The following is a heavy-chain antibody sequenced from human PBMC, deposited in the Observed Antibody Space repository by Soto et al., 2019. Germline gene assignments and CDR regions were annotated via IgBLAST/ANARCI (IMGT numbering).Heavy chain of an antibody. J-gene: IGHJ4*02. CDR2: ISHTGRT. CDR1: GSSITNSFY. Sequence: SETLSLTCRLSGSSITNSFYWGWIRQSPEKALEWIGSISHTGRTSYNPSLKSRVSISVDTSKNQFSLTLTSVTAADTAVYYCARDPANLALAVAYFDSWGQGTLVTVS. CDR3: ARDPANLALAVAYFDS. D-gene: IGHD2-15*01. V-gene: IGHV4-38-2*02.